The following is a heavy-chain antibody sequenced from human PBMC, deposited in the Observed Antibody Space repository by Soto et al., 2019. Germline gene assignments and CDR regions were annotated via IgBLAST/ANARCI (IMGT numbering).Heavy chain of an antibody. D-gene: IGHD3-22*01. J-gene: IGHJ6*02. CDR1: GFTFSSYA. CDR2: ISGSGGST. V-gene: IGHV3-23*01. Sequence: GGSLRLSCAASGFTFSSYAMSWVRQAPGKGLEWVSAISGSGGSTYYADSVKGRFTISRDNSKNTLYLQMNSLRAEDTAVYYCAKSHYYDSSGSYLGIVYYCIDVWGHGTTVTV. CDR3: AKSHYYDSSGSYLGIVYYCIDV.